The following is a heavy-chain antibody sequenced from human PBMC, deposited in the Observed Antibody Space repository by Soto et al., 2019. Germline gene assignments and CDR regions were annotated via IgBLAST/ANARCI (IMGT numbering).Heavy chain of an antibody. CDR2: IYGSASKT. V-gene: IGHV3-23*01. CDR1: GFPFNLYT. J-gene: IGHJ4*02. Sequence: PGGSLRLSCAASGFPFNLYTMSWVRQAPGKGLEWVSGIYGSASKTFYADSVKGRFTISRDQSRNTLYLQMNSLRAEDTAVYYCATDKKPDGVWVIDFWGQGTRVTVSS. CDR3: ATDKKPDGVWVIDF. D-gene: IGHD3-16*01.